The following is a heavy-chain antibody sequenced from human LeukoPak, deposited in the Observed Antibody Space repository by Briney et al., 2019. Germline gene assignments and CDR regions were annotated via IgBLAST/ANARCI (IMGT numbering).Heavy chain of an antibody. V-gene: IGHV3-48*04. Sequence: GGSLRLSCAASGFTFSSYSMNWVRQAPGKGLEWVSYISSSSSTIYYADSVKGRFTISRDNAKNSLYLQMNSLRAEDAAVYYCASPQGYWGQGTLVTVSS. CDR3: ASPQGY. CDR1: GFTFSSYS. CDR2: ISSSSSTI. J-gene: IGHJ4*02.